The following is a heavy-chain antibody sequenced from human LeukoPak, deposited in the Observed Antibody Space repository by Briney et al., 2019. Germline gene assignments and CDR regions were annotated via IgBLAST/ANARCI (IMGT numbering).Heavy chain of an antibody. Sequence: GGSLRLSCAASGFTFSSYSMNWVRQAPGKGLEWVSSISSSSSYIYYADSVKGRFTISRDNAKNSLYLQMNSLRAEDTAVYYCAMSRVGRLSQLDYWGQGTLVAVSS. J-gene: IGHJ4*02. CDR3: AMSRVGRLSQLDY. CDR1: GFTFSSYS. V-gene: IGHV3-21*01. D-gene: IGHD3-10*01. CDR2: ISSSSSYI.